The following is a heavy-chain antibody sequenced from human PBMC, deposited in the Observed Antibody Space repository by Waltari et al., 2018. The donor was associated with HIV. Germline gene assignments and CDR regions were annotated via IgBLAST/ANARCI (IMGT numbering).Heavy chain of an antibody. V-gene: IGHV1-18*01. D-gene: IGHD2-2*01. CDR2: VSAYNGNT. CDR3: ARINCTSVSCYASLDY. J-gene: IGHJ4*02. CDR1: GYTFTSSG. Sequence: QVQLVQSGAEVKKPVASVKVSCKASGYTFTSSGISWVRQAPGQGLEWMGWVSAYNGNTNYAQKLQGRVTMTTDTSTSTAYMELRSLRSDDTAVYYCARINCTSVSCYASLDYWGQGTLVTVSS.